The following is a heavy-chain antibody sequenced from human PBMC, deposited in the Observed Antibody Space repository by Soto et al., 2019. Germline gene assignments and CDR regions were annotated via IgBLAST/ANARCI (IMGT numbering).Heavy chain of an antibody. Sequence: GGSLRLSCAASGFTFSSYGMHWVRQAPGKGLEWVAVISYDGSNKYYADSVKGRFTISRDSSKNTLYLQMNSLRPEDTAMYYCARDYESGYESGGPLGYWGQGTQVTVS. CDR1: GFTFSSYG. CDR3: ARDYESGYESGGPLGY. D-gene: IGHD5-12*01. V-gene: IGHV3-30*19. CDR2: ISYDGSNK. J-gene: IGHJ4*02.